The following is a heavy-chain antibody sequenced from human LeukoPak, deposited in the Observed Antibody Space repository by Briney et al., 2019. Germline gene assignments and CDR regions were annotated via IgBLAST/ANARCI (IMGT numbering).Heavy chain of an antibody. D-gene: IGHD3-10*01. CDR2: INPNSGGT. V-gene: IGHV1-2*02. CDR3: AREVSYGAGFDY. Sequence: ASVKVSCKASGYTFTGYYMHWVRQAPGQRLEWMGWINPNSGGTNYAQKFQGRVTMTRDTSISTAYMELSRLRSDDTAVYYCAREVSYGAGFDYWGQGTLVTVSS. J-gene: IGHJ4*02. CDR1: GYTFTGYY.